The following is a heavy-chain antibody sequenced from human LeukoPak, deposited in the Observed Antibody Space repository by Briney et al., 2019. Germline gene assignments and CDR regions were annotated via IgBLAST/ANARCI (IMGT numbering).Heavy chain of an antibody. Sequence: GGSLRLSCAASGFTFSSYGTHWVRQAPGKGLEWVAFIRYDGSNKYYADSVKGRFTISRDNSKNTLYLQMNSLRAEDTAVYYCATDPRYYDSGDDAFDIWGQGTMVTVSS. CDR3: ATDPRYYDSGDDAFDI. CDR2: IRYDGSNK. J-gene: IGHJ3*02. D-gene: IGHD3-22*01. V-gene: IGHV3-30*02. CDR1: GFTFSSYG.